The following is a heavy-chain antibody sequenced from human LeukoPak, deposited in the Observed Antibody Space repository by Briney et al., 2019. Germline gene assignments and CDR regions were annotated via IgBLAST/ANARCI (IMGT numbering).Heavy chain of an antibody. CDR3: ARASTFIGPNPYYYYYYMDV. Sequence: PGGSLRLSCAASGFTFSSYAMHWVRQAPGKGLEWVAVISYDGSNKYYADSVKGRFTISRDNSKNTLYLQMNSLRAEDTAVYYCARASTFIGPNPYYYYYYMDVWGKGTTVTVSS. D-gene: IGHD3-16*02. J-gene: IGHJ6*03. CDR2: ISYDGSNK. V-gene: IGHV3-30-3*01. CDR1: GFTFSSYA.